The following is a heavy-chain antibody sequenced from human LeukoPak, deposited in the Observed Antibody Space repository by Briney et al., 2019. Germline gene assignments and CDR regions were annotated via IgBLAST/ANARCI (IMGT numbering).Heavy chain of an antibody. CDR3: ARDRVVGAGYFDH. D-gene: IGHD1-26*01. CDR2: IIPIFGTA. Sequence: ASVKVSCKASGGTFSSYAISWVRQAPGQGLEWMGGIIPIFGTANYAQKFQGRVTITADESTSTAYMELSSLRSEDTAVYYCARDRVVGAGYFDHWGQGTLVTVSS. J-gene: IGHJ4*02. V-gene: IGHV1-69*13. CDR1: GGTFSSYA.